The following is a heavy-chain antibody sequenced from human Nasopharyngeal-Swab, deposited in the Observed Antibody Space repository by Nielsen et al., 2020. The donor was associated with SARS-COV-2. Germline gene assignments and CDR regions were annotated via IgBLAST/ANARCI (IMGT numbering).Heavy chain of an antibody. J-gene: IGHJ4*02. CDR3: AALLDYGDYGPDY. CDR1: GFTFDDYA. CDR2: ISWNSGSI. D-gene: IGHD4-17*01. Sequence: SLKISCAASGFTFDDYAMHWVRQAPGKGLEWVSGISWNSGSIGYADSVKGRFTISRDNAKNSLYLQMNSLRAEDTALYYCAALLDYGDYGPDYWGQGTPVTVSS. V-gene: IGHV3-9*01.